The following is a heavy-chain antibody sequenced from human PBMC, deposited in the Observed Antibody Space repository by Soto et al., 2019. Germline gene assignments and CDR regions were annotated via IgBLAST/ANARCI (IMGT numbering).Heavy chain of an antibody. D-gene: IGHD2-15*01. CDR1: GLTFSSSA. V-gene: IGHV3-30-3*01. CDR2: ISHDGSHE. CDR3: ARNTEHRLVRWWLDP. J-gene: IGHJ5*02. Sequence: QGQLHESGGGVVHPGTSLRLSCAASGLTFSSSAMHWVRQAPGKGLEWVAMISHDGSHEYYGDSVKGRFSVSRDNSHKILHLQMNSLRIEDTAVYFCARNTEHRLVRWWLDPWGKGTLVTVSS.